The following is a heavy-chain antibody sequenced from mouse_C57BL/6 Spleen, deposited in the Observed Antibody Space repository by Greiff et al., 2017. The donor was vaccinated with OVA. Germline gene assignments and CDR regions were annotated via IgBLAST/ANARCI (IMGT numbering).Heavy chain of an antibody. J-gene: IGHJ4*01. CDR3: ANDVGYAMDY. D-gene: IGHD2-12*01. CDR1: GYSITSGYF. V-gene: IGHV3-6*01. CDR2: IRYDGRT. Sequence: VQLQQSGPGLVKPSQSLSLPCSVTGYSITSGYFWHWIRQFPGNNLEWMGYIRYDGRTNSNPSLNNRLSITRSTSKNQLFLKLKSVTTEDTATDYGANDVGYAMDYWGQGTSVTVSS.